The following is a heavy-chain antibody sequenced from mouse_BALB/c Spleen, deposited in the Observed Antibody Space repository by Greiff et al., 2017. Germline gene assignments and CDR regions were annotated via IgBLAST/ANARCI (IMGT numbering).Heavy chain of an antibody. Sequence: EVKLVESGGGLVQPGGSLKLSCAASGFTFSSYGMSWVRQTPDKRLELVATINSNGGSTYYPDSVKGRFTISRDNAKNTLYLQMSSLKSEDTAMYYCARDATEYYFDYWGQGTTLTVSS. CDR2: INSNGGST. CDR1: GFTFSSYG. CDR3: ARDATEYYFDY. V-gene: IGHV5-6-3*01. J-gene: IGHJ2*01. D-gene: IGHD1-1*01.